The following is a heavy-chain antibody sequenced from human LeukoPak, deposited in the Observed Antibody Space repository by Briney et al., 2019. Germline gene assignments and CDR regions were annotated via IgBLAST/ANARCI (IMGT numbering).Heavy chain of an antibody. D-gene: IGHD2-8*01. CDR3: AKGKINHNGAFDA. Sequence: PGGSLRLSCAASGFSFSSYAMSWVRQAPGKGLEWVSGISDRGGSTFYADSVKGRFTISRDNSKKKLFLQVDSLRVEDTAVYYCAKGKINHNGAFDAWGQGTRVTVSS. CDR1: GFSFSSYA. J-gene: IGHJ3*01. CDR2: ISDRGGST. V-gene: IGHV3-23*01.